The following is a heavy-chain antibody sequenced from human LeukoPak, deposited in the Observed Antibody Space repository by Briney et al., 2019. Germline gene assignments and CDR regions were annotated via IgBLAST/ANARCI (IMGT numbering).Heavy chain of an antibody. D-gene: IGHD5-24*01. V-gene: IGHV1-46*01. CDR3: ARDVEMATIKHRRGDYFDY. J-gene: IGHJ4*02. CDR2: INPSGGST. Sequence: GASVKVSCKASGYTFTSYYMHWVRQAPGQGLEWMGIINPSGGSTSYAQKFQGRVTMTRDTSTSTVYMELSSLRSEDTAVYYCARDVEMATIKHRRGDYFDYWGQGTLVTVSS. CDR1: GYTFTSYY.